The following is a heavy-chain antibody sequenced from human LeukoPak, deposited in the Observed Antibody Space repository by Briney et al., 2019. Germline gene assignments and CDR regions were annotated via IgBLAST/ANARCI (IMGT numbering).Heavy chain of an antibody. Sequence: PSETLSLTCTVSGGSISSYYWSWIRQPPGKGLEWIGYIYYSGSTNYNPSLKSRVTISVDTSKNQFSLKLSSVTAADTAVYYCARVGLLSGDAEYFQHWGQGILVTVSS. CDR3: ARVGLLSGDAEYFQH. V-gene: IGHV4-59*01. CDR2: IYYSGST. D-gene: IGHD2-21*02. CDR1: GGSISSYY. J-gene: IGHJ1*01.